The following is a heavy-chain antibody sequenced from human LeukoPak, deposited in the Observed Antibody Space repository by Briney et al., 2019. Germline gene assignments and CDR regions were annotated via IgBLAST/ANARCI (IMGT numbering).Heavy chain of an antibody. CDR3: ARDDADSAYADGDY. Sequence: SVKVSCKASGRIFSSYTISWVRQAPGQGLEWMGRIIPLLGIANYAQKFQGRVTIIADKSTSTAYMELSSLRSEDTAVYYCARDDADSAYADGDYWGQGTLVTVSS. CDR1: GRIFSSYT. V-gene: IGHV1-69*04. J-gene: IGHJ4*02. CDR2: IIPLLGIA. D-gene: IGHD5-12*01.